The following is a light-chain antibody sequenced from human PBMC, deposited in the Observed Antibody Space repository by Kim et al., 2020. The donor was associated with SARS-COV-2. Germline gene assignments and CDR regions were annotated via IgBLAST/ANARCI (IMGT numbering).Light chain of an antibody. V-gene: IGLV1-40*01. J-gene: IGLJ3*02. CDR3: QSYDSSLSGPNWV. CDR2: GNS. CDR1: RSNIGAGYD. Sequence: HSVLTQPPSVSGAPGQRVTISCTGSRSNIGAGYDVHWYQQLPGTAPKLLIYGNSNRPSGVPDRFSGSKSGTSASLAITGLQAEDEADYYCQSYDSSLSGPNWVFGGGTQLTVL.